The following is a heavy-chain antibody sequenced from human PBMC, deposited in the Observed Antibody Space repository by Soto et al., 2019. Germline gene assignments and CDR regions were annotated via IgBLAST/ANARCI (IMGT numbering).Heavy chain of an antibody. Sequence: SETLSLTCAVSSDSISSGYYCDWIRQPPGKGLEWIGSIFHSGTPYYNPSLKSRLTISMDTSKTQFSLKLTSVAAADTAVYYCARRGSRSSSALPSYDYWGRGILVTVSS. D-gene: IGHD3-22*01. J-gene: IGHJ4*02. V-gene: IGHV4-38-2*01. CDR3: ARRGSRSSSALPSYDY. CDR2: IFHSGTP. CDR1: SDSISSGYY.